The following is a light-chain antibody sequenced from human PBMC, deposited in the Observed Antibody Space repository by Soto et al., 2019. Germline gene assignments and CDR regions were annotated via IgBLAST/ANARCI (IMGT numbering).Light chain of an antibody. CDR2: EVN. V-gene: IGLV2-14*01. J-gene: IGLJ1*01. CDR1: SSDVGGYNF. CDR3: CSYAGSYTPLYV. Sequence: QSALTQPASVSGSPGQSITISCTGTSSDVGGYNFVSWYQQHPGKAPKLMIYEVNNRPSGVSNRFSGSKSGNTASLTISGLQAEDEADYYCCSYAGSYTPLYVFGTGTQLTVL.